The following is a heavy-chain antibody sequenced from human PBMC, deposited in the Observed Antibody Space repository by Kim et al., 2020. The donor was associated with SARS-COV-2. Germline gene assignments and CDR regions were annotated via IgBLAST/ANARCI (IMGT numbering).Heavy chain of an antibody. Sequence: YFADSVKGRITIARDNSKNTLYLEMNSLRGEDTAVYYCAAHRGGNRGLRYWGQGTLVTVSS. D-gene: IGHD2-15*01. CDR3: AAHRGGNRGLRY. V-gene: IGHV3-23*01. J-gene: IGHJ4*02.